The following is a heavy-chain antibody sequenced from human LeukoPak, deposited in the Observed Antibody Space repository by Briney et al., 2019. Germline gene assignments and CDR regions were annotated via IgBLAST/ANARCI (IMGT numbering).Heavy chain of an antibody. D-gene: IGHD6-19*01. CDR3: ARGIAEAGTDS. Sequence: PGGSLRLSCAGTGFTFSAYWMHWVRQAPGKGPVWLARINSDGYSISYADSVKGRFTISRDNAKKTLYLQMNTLRAEDTAMYYCARGIAEAGTDSWGQGTLVTVSS. CDR1: GFTFSAYW. V-gene: IGHV3-74*01. CDR2: INSDGYSI. J-gene: IGHJ4*02.